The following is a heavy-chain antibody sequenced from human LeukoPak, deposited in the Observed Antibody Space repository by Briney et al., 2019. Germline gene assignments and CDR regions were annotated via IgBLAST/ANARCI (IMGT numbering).Heavy chain of an antibody. CDR1: GYSISSSFY. V-gene: IGHV4-38-2*01. D-gene: IGHD3-10*01. CDR2: IYDSGST. J-gene: IGHJ4*02. CDR3: ARGHRPGWFGELFFDY. Sequence: SETLSLTCAVSGYSISSSFYWGWIRQPPGKGLEWIGIIYDSGSTYYNPSLRSRITISVDTSKNQFSLKLGSVTAADTAVYYCARGHRPGWFGELFFDYWGQGTLVTVSS.